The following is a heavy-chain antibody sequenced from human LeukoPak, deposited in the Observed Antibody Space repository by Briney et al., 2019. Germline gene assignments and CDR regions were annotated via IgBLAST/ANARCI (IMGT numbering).Heavy chain of an antibody. V-gene: IGHV1-2*02. CDR1: GYTFTSYD. CDR3: ARNSRDGYNFNWGIYYYYMDV. Sequence: ASVKVSCKASGYTFTSYDINWVRQATGQGLEWMGWINPNSGGTNYAQKFQGRVTMTRDTSISTAYMELSRLRSDDTAVYYCARNSRDGYNFNWGIYYYYMDVWGKGTTVTISS. D-gene: IGHD5-24*01. J-gene: IGHJ6*03. CDR2: INPNSGGT.